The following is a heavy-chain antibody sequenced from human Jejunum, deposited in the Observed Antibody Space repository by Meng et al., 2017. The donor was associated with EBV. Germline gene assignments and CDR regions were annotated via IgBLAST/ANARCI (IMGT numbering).Heavy chain of an antibody. J-gene: IGHJ4*02. D-gene: IGHD3-16*02. CDR1: RGSFSGYY. Sequence: QVQLQQWGAGLLKPPETLSLTCAVYRGSFSGYYWSWIRQHPGKGLEWIGEINHSGSTNYNPSLRSRVTISVETSKNQFSLRLNSVTAADTVVYYCARVAFSYTTRSLDSWGQGTLVTSPQ. CDR2: INHSGST. V-gene: IGHV4-34*02. CDR3: ARVAFSYTTRSLDS.